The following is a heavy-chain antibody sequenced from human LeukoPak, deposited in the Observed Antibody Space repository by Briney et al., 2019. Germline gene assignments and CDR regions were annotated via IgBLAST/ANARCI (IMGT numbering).Heavy chain of an antibody. CDR3: AHTHYYGSGLDH. J-gene: IGHJ5*02. CDR2: IFWDDDK. V-gene: IGHV2-5*02. CDR1: GFSLNTLGEG. Sequence: SGPTLVKPTQTLTLTCTFSGFSLNTLGEGVAWICQPPGKALEWLALIFWDDDKRYSPSLKSRLTLTKDTSKSQVVLTMTHMDPVDTGTYYCAHTHYYGSGLDHWGQGTLVTVSS. D-gene: IGHD3-10*01.